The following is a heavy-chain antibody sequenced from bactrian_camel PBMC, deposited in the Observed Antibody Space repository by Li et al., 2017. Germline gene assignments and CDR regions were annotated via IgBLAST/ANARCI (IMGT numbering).Heavy chain of an antibody. CDR1: ADLYSSSR. D-gene: IGHD6*01. J-gene: IGHJ4*01. V-gene: IGHV3S53*01. Sequence: HVQLVESGGGSVQAGGSLRLSCAVSADLYSSSRVGWFHQAPGKEREGVAAIAPSTGSTYYDDSIKGRFTVSHVNSNNTLHLQMNSLKPEDTAVYYCAADLGWCGSGPLQREFRNWGQGTQFTVS. CDR3: AADLGWCGSGPLQREFRN. CDR2: IAPSTGST.